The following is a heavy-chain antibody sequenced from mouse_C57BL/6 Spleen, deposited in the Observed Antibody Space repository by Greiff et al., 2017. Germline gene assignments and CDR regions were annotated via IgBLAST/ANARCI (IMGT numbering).Heavy chain of an antibody. V-gene: IGHV1-55*01. Sequence: QVQLQQPGAELVKPGASVKMSCKASGYTFTSYWITWVKQRPGQGLEWIGDIYPGSGSTNYNEKFKSKAALTVANSSSTAYMQLSSLTSEDSAVDYCARSGDYAWFACWGQGTLVTVSA. CDR1: GYTFTSYW. CDR3: ARSGDYAWFAC. J-gene: IGHJ3*01. D-gene: IGHD2-4*01. CDR2: IYPGSGST.